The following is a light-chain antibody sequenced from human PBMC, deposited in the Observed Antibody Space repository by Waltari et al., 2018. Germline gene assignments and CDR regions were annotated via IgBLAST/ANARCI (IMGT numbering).Light chain of an antibody. J-gene: IGLJ2*01. Sequence: QSVLSQPPSASGTPGPRVTIPCSGTSSNIGSNYVYWYQPLPGMAPKLLLYRNNQRPPGVPDRFSSSKSGTSASLAIRELRSEDEADYYCGAWDDTLRFVFGGGTRLTVL. V-gene: IGLV1-47*01. CDR2: RNN. CDR3: GAWDDTLRFV. CDR1: SSNIGSNY.